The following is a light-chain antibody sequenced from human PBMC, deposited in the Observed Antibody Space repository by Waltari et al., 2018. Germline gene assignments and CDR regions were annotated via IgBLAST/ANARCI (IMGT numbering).Light chain of an antibody. CDR1: RRDVGGYNH. J-gene: IGLJ2*01. CDR2: DVN. V-gene: IGLV2-11*01. Sequence: QSALTPPRSVSGSPGQSVTISCTGTRRDVGGYNHVPWYQHHPGKAPKLMIYDVNKRPSGVPDRFSGSKSGNTASLTISGLQAEDEADYHCCSYAGSYTYVVFGGGTKLTVL. CDR3: CSYAGSYTYVV.